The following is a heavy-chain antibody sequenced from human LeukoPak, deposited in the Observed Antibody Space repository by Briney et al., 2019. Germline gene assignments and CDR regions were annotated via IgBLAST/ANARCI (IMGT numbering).Heavy chain of an antibody. Sequence: GGSLRLSCAASGFNFNNYWMAWVRQTPGKGLEWLASIKQDGSEKYYVDSVKGRFTVPRDNADNLLYLQMNRLRAEDTAVFYCARSSSSSWFYAFDIWGQGTLVTVSA. CDR2: IKQDGSEK. D-gene: IGHD6-13*01. CDR1: GFNFNNYW. V-gene: IGHV3-7*01. CDR3: ARSSSSSWFYAFDI. J-gene: IGHJ3*02.